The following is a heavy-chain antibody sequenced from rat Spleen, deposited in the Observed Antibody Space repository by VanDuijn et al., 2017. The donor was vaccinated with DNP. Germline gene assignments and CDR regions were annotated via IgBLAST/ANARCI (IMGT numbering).Heavy chain of an antibody. J-gene: IGHJ1*01. D-gene: IGHD1-3*01. Sequence: EVQLVESGGGLVQPGRSLKLSCAASGFTFSDYYMAWVRQAPTKGLEGVASISYDGGSTYYRDSVKGRFTISRDNAKSSLYLQMDSLRSEDTATYYCTTVHGSYGWYFDFWGPGTMVTVSS. CDR1: GFTFSDYY. CDR2: ISYDGGST. V-gene: IGHV5-20*01. CDR3: TTVHGSYGWYFDF.